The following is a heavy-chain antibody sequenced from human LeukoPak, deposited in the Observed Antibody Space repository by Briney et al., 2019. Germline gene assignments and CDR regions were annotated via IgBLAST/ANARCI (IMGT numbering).Heavy chain of an antibody. CDR2: ISCDGHNE. CDR1: GFTFSGYG. J-gene: IGHJ6*02. CDR3: AKGIGYGGMDV. Sequence: GRSLKLSCAASGFTFSGYGMHWVRQAPGKGLEWVAVISCDGHNEYYADSVKGRFTISRDNSKNTVLLQMNSLRVEDTAVYYCAKGIGYGGMDVWGQGTTLIVSS. D-gene: IGHD5-12*01. V-gene: IGHV3-30*18.